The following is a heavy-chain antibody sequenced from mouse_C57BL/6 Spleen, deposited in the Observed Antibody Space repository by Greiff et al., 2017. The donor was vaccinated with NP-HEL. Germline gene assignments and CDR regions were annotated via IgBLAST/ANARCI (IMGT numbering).Heavy chain of an antibody. CDR2: ISDGGSYT. Sequence: EVQLVESGGGLVKPGGSLKLSCAASGFTFSSYAMSWVRQTPEKRLEWVATISDGGSYTYYPDNVKGRFTISRDNAKNNLYLQMSHLKSEDTAMYYCARDGLRFDYWGQGTTLTVSS. D-gene: IGHD1-1*01. CDR3: ARDGLRFDY. V-gene: IGHV5-4*01. CDR1: GFTFSSYA. J-gene: IGHJ2*01.